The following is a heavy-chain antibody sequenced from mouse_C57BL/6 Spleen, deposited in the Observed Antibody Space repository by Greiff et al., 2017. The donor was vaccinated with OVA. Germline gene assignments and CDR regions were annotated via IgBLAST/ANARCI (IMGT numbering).Heavy chain of an antibody. Sequence: QVQLKQSGAELVKPGASVKMSCKASGYTFTSYWITWVKQRPGQGLEWIGDIYPGSGSTNYNEKFKSKATLTVDTSSSTAYMQLSSLTSEDSAVYYCARALRRDYYAMDYWGQGTSVTVSS. J-gene: IGHJ4*01. D-gene: IGHD1-2*01. V-gene: IGHV1-55*01. CDR3: ARALRRDYYAMDY. CDR1: GYTFTSYW. CDR2: IYPGSGST.